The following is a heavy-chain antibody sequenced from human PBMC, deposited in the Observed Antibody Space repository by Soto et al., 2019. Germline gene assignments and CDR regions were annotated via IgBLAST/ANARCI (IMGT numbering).Heavy chain of an antibody. J-gene: IGHJ4*02. V-gene: IGHV5-51*01. Sequence: GESLKISCKGSGYSFTSYWIGWVRQMPGKGLEWMGIIYPGDSDTRYSPSFQGQVTISADKSISTAYLQWSSLKASDTAMYYCARQLIVHYDSSGYTCDYWGQGTLVTVSS. D-gene: IGHD3-22*01. CDR3: ARQLIVHYDSSGYTCDY. CDR1: GYSFTSYW. CDR2: IYPGDSDT.